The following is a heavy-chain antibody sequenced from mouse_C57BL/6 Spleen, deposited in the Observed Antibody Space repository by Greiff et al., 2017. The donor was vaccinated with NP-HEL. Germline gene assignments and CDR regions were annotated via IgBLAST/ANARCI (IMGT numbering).Heavy chain of an antibody. CDR2: ISSGSSTI. CDR1: GFTFSDYG. J-gene: IGHJ1*03. Sequence: EVQLVESGGGLVKPGGSLKLSCAASGFTFSDYGMHWVRQAPEKGLEWVAYISSGSSTIYYADTVKGRFTISRDNAKNTLFLQMTSLRSEDTAMYYCARTELSHWYFDVWGTGTTVTVSS. CDR3: ARTELSHWYFDV. V-gene: IGHV5-17*01.